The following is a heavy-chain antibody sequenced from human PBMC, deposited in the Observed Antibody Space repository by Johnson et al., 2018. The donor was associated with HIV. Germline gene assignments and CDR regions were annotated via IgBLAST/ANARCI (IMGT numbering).Heavy chain of an antibody. V-gene: IGHV3-20*04. D-gene: IGHD2-15*01. Sequence: VQLVESGGGLVKPGGSLRLSCAASGFTFSDYNMSWIRQAPGKGLEWVSGINWNGGSTGYADSVKGRFTISRDNAKNSLYLQMNSLRAEDTALYLCTRSGGGSTTFLDAFDIWGQGTMVTVSS. CDR2: INWNGGST. J-gene: IGHJ3*02. CDR3: TRSGGGSTTFLDAFDI. CDR1: GFTFSDYN.